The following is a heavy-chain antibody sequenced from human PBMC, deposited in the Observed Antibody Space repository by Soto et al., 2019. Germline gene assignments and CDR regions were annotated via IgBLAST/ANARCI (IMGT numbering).Heavy chain of an antibody. Sequence: QVQLQESGPGLVKPSETLSLTCTVSGGSISSYYWSWIRQPPGKGLEWIGYIYYSGSTNYNPSLKSRVTISVDTSKNQFSRKLSSVTAADTAVYYCARHGYSSGWYASYFDYWGQGTLVTVSS. V-gene: IGHV4-59*08. CDR3: ARHGYSSGWYASYFDY. D-gene: IGHD6-19*01. CDR1: GGSISSYY. J-gene: IGHJ4*02. CDR2: IYYSGST.